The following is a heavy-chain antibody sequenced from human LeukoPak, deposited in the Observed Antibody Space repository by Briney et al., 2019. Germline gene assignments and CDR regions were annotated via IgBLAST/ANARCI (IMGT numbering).Heavy chain of an antibody. CDR3: ARAVYGSGNYNWFDP. CDR2: IYYSGST. V-gene: IGHV4-39*01. CDR1: GGSISSSSYY. D-gene: IGHD3-10*01. Sequence: SETLSLTCTVSGGSISSSSYYWGWIRQPPGKGLEWIGSIYYSGSTYYNPSLKSRVTISVDTSKNQFSLKLSSVTAADTAVYYCARAVYGSGNYNWFDPWGQGTLVTVSS. J-gene: IGHJ5*02.